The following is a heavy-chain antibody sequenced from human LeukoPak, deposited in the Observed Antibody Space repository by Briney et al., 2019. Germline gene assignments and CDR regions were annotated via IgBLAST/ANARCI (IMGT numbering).Heavy chain of an antibody. D-gene: IGHD3-22*01. J-gene: IGHJ4*02. Sequence: GSLRLSCAASGFTFNNAWMNWVRQPPGKGLEWIGEINHSGSTNYNPSLKSRVTISVDTSKNQFSLKLSSVTAADTAVYYCARLRRGHYYDSSAVSGGDYWGQGTLVTVSS. CDR1: GFTFNNAW. CDR2: INHSGST. V-gene: IGHV4-34*01. CDR3: ARLRRGHYYDSSAVSGGDY.